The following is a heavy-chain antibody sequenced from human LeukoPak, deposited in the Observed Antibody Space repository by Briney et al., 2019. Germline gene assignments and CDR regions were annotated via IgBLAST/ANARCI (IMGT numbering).Heavy chain of an antibody. D-gene: IGHD6-13*01. CDR2: IRYDGSNK. CDR1: GFTFSSYD. Sequence: PGGSLRLSCAASGFTFSSYDMHWVRQAPGKGLEWVAFIRYDGSNKYYADSVRGRFTISRDNSKNTLYLQMNSLRAEDTAVYYCAKKKNSNSLGYFDYWGQGTLVTVSS. V-gene: IGHV3-30*02. J-gene: IGHJ4*02. CDR3: AKKKNSNSLGYFDY.